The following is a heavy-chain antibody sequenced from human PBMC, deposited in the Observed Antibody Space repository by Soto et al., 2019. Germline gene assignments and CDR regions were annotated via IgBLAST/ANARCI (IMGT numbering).Heavy chain of an antibody. J-gene: IGHJ4*02. Sequence: ALRLSCAASGSTFSGHGMHWVRQAPGKGLEWVAVISYDGSEKYYGESVKGRFTISRDNSKNTLFLQMNGLRPEDTAVYYCAKENDFGGLGANWGQGTLVTVSS. CDR3: AKENDFGGLGAN. CDR1: GSTFSGHG. D-gene: IGHD3-3*01. CDR2: ISYDGSEK. V-gene: IGHV3-30*18.